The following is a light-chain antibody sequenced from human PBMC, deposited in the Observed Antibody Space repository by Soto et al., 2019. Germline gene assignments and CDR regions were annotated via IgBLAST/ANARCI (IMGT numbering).Light chain of an antibody. J-gene: IGKJ2*01. CDR2: GAS. CDR1: QSVSSTY. V-gene: IGKV3-20*01. Sequence: EIVLTKSPGTLSLSPGEKATLSCRASQSVSSTYLAWYQQKPGQAPRLLIYGASSRATGIPDRFSGSGSGTDFTLTISSLELEDFAVYYCQQYGGSPRYTFGQGTKLEIK. CDR3: QQYGGSPRYT.